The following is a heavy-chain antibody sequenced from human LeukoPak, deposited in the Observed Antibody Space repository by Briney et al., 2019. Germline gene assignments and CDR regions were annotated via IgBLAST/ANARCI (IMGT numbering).Heavy chain of an antibody. V-gene: IGHV4-39*01. CDR2: IDYSGST. J-gene: IGHJ5*02. D-gene: IGHD3-16*01. Sequence: PSETLSLTCTVSGGSISSNSFHWGWIRQPPGKGLEWIGSIDYSGSTYYNPSLKSRVTISVDTSKNQFSLKLQSVTAADTAVYYCARRLNWFDPWGQGTLVTVSS. CDR3: ARRLNWFDP. CDR1: GGSISSNSFH.